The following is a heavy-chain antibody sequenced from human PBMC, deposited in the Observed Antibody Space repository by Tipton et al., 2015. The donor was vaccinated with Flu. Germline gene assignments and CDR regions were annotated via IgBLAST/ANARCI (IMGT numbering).Heavy chain of an antibody. CDR2: ISGSGDYA. D-gene: IGHD3-10*02. Sequence: LSLTCTVSGGSITRYYWSWVRQAPGKGLEWVSGISGSGDYAYYADSAKGRFTISRDNSKNTLYLQMNSLRAEDTAVYYCARLSYYDVDLKNFYFDYWGQGALVTVSS. CDR3: ARLSYYDVDLKNFYFDY. V-gene: IGHV3-23*01. J-gene: IGHJ4*02. CDR1: GGSITRYY.